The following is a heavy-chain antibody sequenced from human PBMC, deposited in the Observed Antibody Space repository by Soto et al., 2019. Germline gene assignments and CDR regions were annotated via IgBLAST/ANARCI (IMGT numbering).Heavy chain of an antibody. J-gene: IGHJ6*02. Sequence: PSETLSLTCAVYGGSFSGYYWSWIRQPPGKGLEWIGEINHSGSTNYNPSLKSRVTISVDTSKNQFSLKLSSVTAADTAVYYCARARLGYCSGGSCYNYYYYYGMDVWGQGTTVTVSS. CDR2: INHSGST. D-gene: IGHD2-15*01. CDR1: GGSFSGYY. V-gene: IGHV4-34*01. CDR3: ARARLGYCSGGSCYNYYYYYGMDV.